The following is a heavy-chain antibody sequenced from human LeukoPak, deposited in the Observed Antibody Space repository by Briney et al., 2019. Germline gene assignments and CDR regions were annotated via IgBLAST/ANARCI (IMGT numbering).Heavy chain of an antibody. D-gene: IGHD2-15*01. V-gene: IGHV3-23*01. Sequence: GGSLRLSCAASGFTFSSYGMSWVRQAPGKGLEWVSAISLGGGSTYYADSVKGRFTISRDNSKNTLYLQMNSLRAEDTAVYYCAKLVRQYCSGGSCFAFDIWGQGTMVTVSS. J-gene: IGHJ3*02. CDR3: AKLVRQYCSGGSCFAFDI. CDR1: GFTFSSYG. CDR2: ISLGGGST.